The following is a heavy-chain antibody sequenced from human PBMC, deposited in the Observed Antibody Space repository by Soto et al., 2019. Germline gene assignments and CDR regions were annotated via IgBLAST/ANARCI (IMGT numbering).Heavy chain of an antibody. Sequence: EVQLVESGGGLVKPGGSLRLSCAASGFTFSSYSMNWVRQAPGKGLEWVSSISSSSSYIYYADSVKGRFTISRDNAKNSLYLQTNSLRAEDTAGYYCARDLRWSGGSCLDYWGQGTLVTVSS. V-gene: IGHV3-21*01. D-gene: IGHD2-15*01. CDR1: GFTFSSYS. CDR3: ARDLRWSGGSCLDY. J-gene: IGHJ4*02. CDR2: ISSSSSYI.